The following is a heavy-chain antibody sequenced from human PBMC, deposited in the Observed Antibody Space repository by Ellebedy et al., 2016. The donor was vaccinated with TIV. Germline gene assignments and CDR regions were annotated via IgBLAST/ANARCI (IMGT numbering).Heavy chain of an antibody. CDR1: GFTFSSYG. D-gene: IGHD5-18*01. Sequence: PGGSLRLSCAASGFTFSSYGMTWVRQAPGKGLEWVSDISGSGDTTYYADSVKGRFTFSRDNSKNTVDLQRNSLRAEDTAVYYCAKTGGYIYGLPDFWGQGTLVTVSS. J-gene: IGHJ4*02. CDR3: AKTGGYIYGLPDF. V-gene: IGHV3-23*01. CDR2: ISGSGDTT.